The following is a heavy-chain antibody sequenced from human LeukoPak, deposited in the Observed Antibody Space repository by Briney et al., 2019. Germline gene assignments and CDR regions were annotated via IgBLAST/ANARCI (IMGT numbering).Heavy chain of an antibody. CDR2: IYHSGST. D-gene: IGHD3-10*01. Sequence: PSQTLSLTCAVSGGSISSGGYSWSWIRQPPGKGLEWIEYIYHSGSTYYNPSLKSRVTISVDRSKNQFSLKLSSVAAADTAVYYCARTTGGSGEFDYWGQGTLVTVSS. CDR1: GGSISSGGYS. CDR3: ARTTGGSGEFDY. V-gene: IGHV4-30-2*01. J-gene: IGHJ4*02.